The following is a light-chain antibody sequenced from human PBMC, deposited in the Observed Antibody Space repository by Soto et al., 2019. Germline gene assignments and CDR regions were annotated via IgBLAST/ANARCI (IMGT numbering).Light chain of an antibody. J-gene: IGKJ2*01. V-gene: IGKV3-15*01. CDR3: QQGHNWPLT. CDR1: QSINSE. Sequence: EIVRTQSPATLSLSPGERAALSCRASQSINSELAWYQQKPGQPPRLLIYGASTRATGVPARFTGSESGSEFTLTNSGLQSEDFAVYYCQQGHNWPLTFGQGTRLEI. CDR2: GAS.